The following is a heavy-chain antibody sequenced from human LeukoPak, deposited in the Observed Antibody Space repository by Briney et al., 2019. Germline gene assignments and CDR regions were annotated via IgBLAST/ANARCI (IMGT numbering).Heavy chain of an antibody. J-gene: IGHJ4*02. D-gene: IGHD1-26*01. CDR2: IYTSGST. Sequence: SETLSLTCTVSGGSISSGSYYWSWIRQPAGKGLEWIGRIYTSGSTNYNPSLKSRVTISVDTSKNQFSLKLSSVTAADTAVYYCARLRYSGSYPYYWGQGTLVTVSS. CDR3: ARLRYSGSYPYY. CDR1: GGSISSGSYY. V-gene: IGHV4-61*02.